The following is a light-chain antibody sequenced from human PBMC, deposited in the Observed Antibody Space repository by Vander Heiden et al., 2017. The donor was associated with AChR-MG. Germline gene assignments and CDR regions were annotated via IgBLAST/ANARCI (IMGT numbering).Light chain of an antibody. CDR3: QKYNSAPCT. J-gene: IGKJ3*01. Sequence: DIQMTQSPSSLSASVGDRVTITCRAGQGISNNLAWYQQKPGQPPKLLIDGASTLQSGVPSRFSGSGSGTDFTLTISGLQPEDVAVVYCQKYNSAPCTFGPGTIVDLK. V-gene: IGKV1-27*01. CDR1: QGISNN. CDR2: GAS.